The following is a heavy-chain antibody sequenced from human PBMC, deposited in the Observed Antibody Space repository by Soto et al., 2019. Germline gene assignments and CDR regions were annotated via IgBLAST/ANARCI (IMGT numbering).Heavy chain of an antibody. CDR2: INSDGSST. Sequence: GGSLRLSCAASGFTFSSYWMHWVRQAPGKGLVWVSRINSDGSSTSYADSVKGRFTISRDNAKNTLYLQMNSLRAEDTAVYYCAKESPLYYYDSSGYIDYWGQGTLVTVSS. V-gene: IGHV3-74*01. CDR1: GFTFSSYW. D-gene: IGHD3-22*01. CDR3: AKESPLYYYDSSGYIDY. J-gene: IGHJ4*02.